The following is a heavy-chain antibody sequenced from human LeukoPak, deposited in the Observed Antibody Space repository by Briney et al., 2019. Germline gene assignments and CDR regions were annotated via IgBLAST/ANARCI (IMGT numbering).Heavy chain of an antibody. J-gene: IGHJ4*02. Sequence: SETLSLTCTVSGGSISSYYWSWIRQPPGKGLEWIGYIYYSGSTNYNPSLKSRVTISVDTSKNQFSLKLSSVTAADTAVYYCASYPPYYYDRSGYYSHWGQGTLVTVSS. CDR2: IYYSGST. CDR3: ASYPPYYYDRSGYYSH. CDR1: GGSISSYY. D-gene: IGHD3-22*01. V-gene: IGHV4-59*01.